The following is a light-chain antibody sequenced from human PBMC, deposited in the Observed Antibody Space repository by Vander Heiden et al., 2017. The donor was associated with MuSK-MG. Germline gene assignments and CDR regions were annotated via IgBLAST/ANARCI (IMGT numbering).Light chain of an antibody. CDR3: RQDLNSPSS. CDR1: QDIRNE. Sequence: AIQMTQSPSSLSASVGDRVIMTCRASQDIRNELGWYQQKPGRAPQLLIYASSTLQTGVPSRFSGSGYGTDFTLTISSLQPEDVATYYCRQDLNSPSSFGRGTKVEI. CDR2: ASS. V-gene: IGKV1-6*01. J-gene: IGKJ1*01.